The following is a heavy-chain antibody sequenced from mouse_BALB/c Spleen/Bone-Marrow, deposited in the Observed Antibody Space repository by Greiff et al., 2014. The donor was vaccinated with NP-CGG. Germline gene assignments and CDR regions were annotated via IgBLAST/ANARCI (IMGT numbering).Heavy chain of an antibody. D-gene: IGHD4-1*01. CDR1: GYTFTSYT. V-gene: IGHV1-4*01. Sequence: VQLQQSGAELARPGASVKMSCKASGYTFTSYTMHWVKQRPGQGLEWIEYINPSSGYTNYNQKFKDKATLTADKSSSTAYMQLSSLTSEDSAVYYCALANWDIGGPFAYWGQGTLVTVSA. CDR2: INPSSGYT. CDR3: ALANWDIGGPFAY. J-gene: IGHJ3*01.